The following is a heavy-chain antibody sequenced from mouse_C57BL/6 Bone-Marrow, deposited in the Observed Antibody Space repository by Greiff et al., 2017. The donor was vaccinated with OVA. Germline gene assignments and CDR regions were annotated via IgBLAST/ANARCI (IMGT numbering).Heavy chain of an antibody. V-gene: IGHV1-64*01. CDR2: IHPNSGST. D-gene: IGHD1-1*01. Sequence: QVQLQQPGAELVKPGASVKLSCKASGYTFTSYWMHWVKQRPGQGLEWIGMIHPNSGSTNYNEKFKSKATLTVDKSSSTAYMQLSSLTSEDSAVYYCARNYYYGSSPWFAYWGQGTLVTVSA. CDR1: GYTFTSYW. J-gene: IGHJ3*01. CDR3: ARNYYYGSSPWFAY.